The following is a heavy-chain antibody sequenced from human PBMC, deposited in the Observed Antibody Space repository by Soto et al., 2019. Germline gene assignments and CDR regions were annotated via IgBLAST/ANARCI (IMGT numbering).Heavy chain of an antibody. D-gene: IGHD1-26*01. CDR2: IYLSGRA. J-gene: IGHJ2*01. V-gene: IGHV4-4*02. CDR1: GGSISSSNW. CDR3: ATGGLSEGDTSISL. Sequence: QVQLQESGPGLVEPSGTLSLTCGVSGGSISSSNWWSWVRQPPGQGLEWIGEIYLSGRANYNPSLRSRLTISQDKSRNQFSLMLTSVTAADTAVYYCATGGLSEGDTSISLWGRGTLVTVSS.